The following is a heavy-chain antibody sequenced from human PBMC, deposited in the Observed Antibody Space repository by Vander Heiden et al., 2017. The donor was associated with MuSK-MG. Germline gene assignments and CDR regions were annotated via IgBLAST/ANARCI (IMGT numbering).Heavy chain of an antibody. Sequence: QVQLVESGGGVVQPGRCLRLACAASGFTFSSYAMHWVRQAPGKGLEWVAVISYDGSNKYYADSVKGRFTISRDNSKNTLYLQMNSLRADDPAVYYCARAYVDTAMPHDYFDYWVEGRLIAVAS. CDR1: GFTFSSYA. D-gene: IGHD5-18*01. CDR3: ARAYVDTAMPHDYFDY. V-gene: IGHV3-30-3*01. J-gene: IGHJ4*02. CDR2: ISYDGSNK.